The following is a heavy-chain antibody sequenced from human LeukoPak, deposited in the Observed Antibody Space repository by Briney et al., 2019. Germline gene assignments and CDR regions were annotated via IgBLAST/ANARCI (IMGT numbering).Heavy chain of an antibody. CDR2: IYYSGST. CDR3: ARQVGSSRYGIAVAGTNFDY. J-gene: IGHJ4*02. D-gene: IGHD6-19*01. V-gene: IGHV4-39*01. CDR1: GGSISSSSYY. Sequence: SETLSLTCTVSGGSISSSSYYWGWIRQPPGKGLEWIGSIYYSGSTYYNPSLKSRVTISVDTSKNQFSLKLSSVTAADTAVYYCARQVGSSRYGIAVAGTNFDYWGQGTLVTVSS.